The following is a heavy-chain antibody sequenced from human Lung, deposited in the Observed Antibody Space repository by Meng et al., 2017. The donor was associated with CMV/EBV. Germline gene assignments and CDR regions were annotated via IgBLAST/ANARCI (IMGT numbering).Heavy chain of an antibody. D-gene: IGHD5-12*01. CDR1: GFPFSFYG. CDR3: AKDRYAAMDV. CDR2: IRYDGSNE. V-gene: IGHV3-30*02. Sequence: SCTASGFPFSFYGMHWVRQAPGKGLEWVALIRYDGSNEYYVDSVRGRFTISRDNSKNTLYLQMISLRAEDTAVYYCAKDRYAAMDVWGQGTTVTVSS. J-gene: IGHJ6*02.